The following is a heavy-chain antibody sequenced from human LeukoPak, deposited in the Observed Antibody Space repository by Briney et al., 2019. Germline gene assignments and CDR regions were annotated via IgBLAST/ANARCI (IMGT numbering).Heavy chain of an antibody. D-gene: IGHD3-22*01. V-gene: IGHV3-30-3*01. J-gene: IGHJ4*02. Sequence: GGSLRLSCAASGFTFSSYAMHWVRQAPGKGLEWVAVISYDGSNKYYADSVKGRFTISRDNSKNTLYLQMNSLRAEDTAVYYCARVYYYDSSGYYVPFDYWGQGTLVTVSS. CDR3: ARVYYYDSSGYYVPFDY. CDR2: ISYDGSNK. CDR1: GFTFSSYA.